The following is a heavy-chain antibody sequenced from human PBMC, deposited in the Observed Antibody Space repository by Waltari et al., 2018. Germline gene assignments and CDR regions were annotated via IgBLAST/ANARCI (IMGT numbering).Heavy chain of an antibody. CDR3: ARETVAVAGLDY. J-gene: IGHJ4*02. CDR1: GFPFSAYG. D-gene: IGHD6-19*01. CDR2: IYRGPGFT. Sequence: EVVLLESGGGLVQPGGSLRLSCAASGFPFSAYGLSWVRQAPGKGLGWVAVIYRGPGFTHYGESVKGRFTISRDDSKNTVYLQMSRLRVDDTAVYYWARETVAVAGLDYWGQGTLVTVSS. V-gene: IGHV3-23*03.